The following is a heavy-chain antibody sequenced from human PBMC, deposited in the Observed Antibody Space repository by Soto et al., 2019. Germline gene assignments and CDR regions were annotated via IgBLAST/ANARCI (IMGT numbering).Heavy chain of an antibody. V-gene: IGHV3-30*03. Sequence: GGSLRLSCAASGFTFSSYGMHWVRQAPGKGLEWVAVISYDGSNKYYADSVKGRFTISRDNSKNKLYLQMNSLRAEDTAVYYWASQYSSGWYPFDPWGQGTLVTVSS. CDR1: GFTFSSYG. J-gene: IGHJ5*02. D-gene: IGHD6-19*01. CDR2: ISYDGSNK. CDR3: ASQYSSGWYPFDP.